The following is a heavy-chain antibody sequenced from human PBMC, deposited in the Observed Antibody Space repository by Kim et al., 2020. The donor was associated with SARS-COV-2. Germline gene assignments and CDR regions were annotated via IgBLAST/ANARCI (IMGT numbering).Heavy chain of an antibody. V-gene: IGHV4-39*01. CDR1: GGSISSSSYY. D-gene: IGHD3-10*01. CDR3: ARLSAYYFDY. Sequence: SETLSLTCTVSGGSISSSSYYWGWIRQPPGKGLEWIGSIYYSGSTYYNPSLKSRVTISVDTSKNQYSLKLSSVTAADTAVYYCARLSAYYFDYWGQGTLV. J-gene: IGHJ4*02. CDR2: IYYSGST.